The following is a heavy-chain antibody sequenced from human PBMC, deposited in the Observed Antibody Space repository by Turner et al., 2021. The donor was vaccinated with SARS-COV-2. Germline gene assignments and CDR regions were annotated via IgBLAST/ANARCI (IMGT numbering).Heavy chain of an antibody. D-gene: IGHD1-26*01. CDR1: GFTFSHYA. J-gene: IGHJ2*01. Sequence: VQLLESGGGLVQPGGSLRLSCAASGFTFSHYAMSWVRQAPGKGLEWVSFLSGSGDSTYHADSVKGRFTISRDNSKNTLYLQMNSLRAEDTAVYYCAKVGGWELRRKWFFDLWGRGTLVSVSS. CDR2: LSGSGDST. CDR3: AKVGGWELRRKWFFDL. V-gene: IGHV3-23*01.